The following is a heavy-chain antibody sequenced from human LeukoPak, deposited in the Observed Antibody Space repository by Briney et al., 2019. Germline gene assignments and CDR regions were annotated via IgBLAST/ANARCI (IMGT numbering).Heavy chain of an antibody. D-gene: IGHD3-9*01. J-gene: IGHJ3*02. CDR1: GGTFSIYA. CDR3: ARGLVTKFVT. Sequence: SVKVSCKPSGGTFSIYAINWVRQAPGQGLEWLGGITPVLGTSNYAQRFQGRVTIIADESTSPAYMELSSLRSEDTAVYYCARGLVTKFVTWGQGTMVTVSS. V-gene: IGHV1-69*13. CDR2: ITPVLGTS.